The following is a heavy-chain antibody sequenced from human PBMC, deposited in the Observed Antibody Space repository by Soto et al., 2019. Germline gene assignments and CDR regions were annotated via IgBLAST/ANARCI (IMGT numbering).Heavy chain of an antibody. CDR1: GGSFSGYY. CDR3: ARLGVPAAIYYYYGMDV. J-gene: IGHJ6*02. D-gene: IGHD2-2*01. CDR2: INHSVST. Sequence: SETLSLTCAVYGGSFSGYYWSWIRHPPGKGLWWIGEINHSVSTNYNPSLKSRVTISVDTSKSQFSLKLSSVTAADTAVYYCARLGVPAAIYYYYGMDVWGQGTMVTVSS. V-gene: IGHV4-34*01.